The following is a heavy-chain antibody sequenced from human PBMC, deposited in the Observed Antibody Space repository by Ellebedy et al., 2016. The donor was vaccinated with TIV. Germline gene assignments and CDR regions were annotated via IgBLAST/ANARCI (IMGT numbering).Heavy chain of an antibody. CDR1: GFTFSSYA. D-gene: IGHD4-23*01. Sequence: GGSLRLSCAASGFTFSSYAMSWVRQAPGKGLEWVSAISGSGGSTYYADSVKGRFTISRDNSKNTLYLQMNSLRAEDTAVYYCTTELDYGGTAVHFDYWGQGTLVTVSS. V-gene: IGHV3-23*01. CDR2: ISGSGGST. J-gene: IGHJ4*02. CDR3: TTELDYGGTAVHFDY.